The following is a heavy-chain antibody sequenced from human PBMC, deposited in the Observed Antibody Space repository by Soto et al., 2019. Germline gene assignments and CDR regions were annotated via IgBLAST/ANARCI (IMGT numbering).Heavy chain of an antibody. CDR1: GFSFNNAW. D-gene: IGHD6-19*01. J-gene: IGHJ4*02. V-gene: IGHV3-15*01. Sequence: EVQLVESGGGLVKPGGSLRLSCAASGFSFNNAWMTWVRQAPGKGLEWVGRIKSKTDGGTVDYAAPVKDRFGISRDDSENTVYLQMNSLKTEDTGVYFCATYIIGWSWGQGTLVTVSS. CDR2: IKSKTDGGTV. CDR3: ATYIIGWS.